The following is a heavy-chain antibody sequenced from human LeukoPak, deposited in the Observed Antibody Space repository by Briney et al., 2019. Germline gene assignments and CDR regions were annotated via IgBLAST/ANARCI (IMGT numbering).Heavy chain of an antibody. D-gene: IGHD2-15*01. Sequence: PETLSLTCTVSGGSVSSGSYYWNWLRQPPGKGLEWIGCIDYSGSTYYNPSLRSRVTVSADTSKNQFSLKLNSVTAADTAVYYCARRWYHAYCDDWGQGSLVTVSS. J-gene: IGHJ4*02. CDR1: GGSVSSGSYY. CDR2: IDYSGST. CDR3: ARRWYHAYCDD. V-gene: IGHV4-61*01.